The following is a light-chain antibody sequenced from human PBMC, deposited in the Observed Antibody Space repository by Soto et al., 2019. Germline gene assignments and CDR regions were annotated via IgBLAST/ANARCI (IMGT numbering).Light chain of an antibody. CDR3: AAWDESHTGNV. CDR2: SNN. V-gene: IGLV1-44*01. Sequence: QSVLTQPPSASGTPGQSVTISCSRGSSNIASNTVNWYQRLPGTAPKLLIYSNNQRPSGVPDRFSGSKSGTSASLAISGLQSDDEPDYYCAAWDESHTGNVLGTGSKVTV. J-gene: IGLJ1*01. CDR1: SSNIASNT.